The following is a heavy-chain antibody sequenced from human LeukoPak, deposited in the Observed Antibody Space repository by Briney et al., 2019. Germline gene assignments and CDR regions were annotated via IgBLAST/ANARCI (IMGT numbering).Heavy chain of an antibody. Sequence: SETLSLTCAVYGGSFSGYYWSWIRQPPGKGLEWIGEINHSGSTNYNPSLKSRVTISVDTSKNQFSLKLSSVTAADTAVYYCARGGKVRGYSGYDSRLAYYYMDVWGKGTTVTVSS. J-gene: IGHJ6*03. CDR3: ARGGKVRGYSGYDSRLAYYYMDV. D-gene: IGHD5-12*01. V-gene: IGHV4-34*01. CDR2: INHSGST. CDR1: GGSFSGYY.